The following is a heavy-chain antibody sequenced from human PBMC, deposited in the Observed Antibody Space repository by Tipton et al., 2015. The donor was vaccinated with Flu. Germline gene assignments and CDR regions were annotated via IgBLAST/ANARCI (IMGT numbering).Heavy chain of an antibody. CDR2: FYTSGST. J-gene: IGHJ3*02. CDR3: ARLYGSPGAFDI. V-gene: IGHV4-4*07. Sequence: TLSLTCTVSGGSISSYYLNWIRQPAGKGLEWIGHFYTSGSTNYNPSLKSRLTMLVDTSKNQFSLKLSSVTAADTAVYYCARLYGSPGAFDIWGQGTMVTVSS. D-gene: IGHD3-10*01. CDR1: GGSISSYY.